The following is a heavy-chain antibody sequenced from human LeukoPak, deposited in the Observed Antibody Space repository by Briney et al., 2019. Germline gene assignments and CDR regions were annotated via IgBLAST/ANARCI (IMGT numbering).Heavy chain of an antibody. Sequence: ASVKVSCEASGYTFTSYGISWVRQAPGQGLEWMGWISAYNGNTNYAQKLQGRVTMTTDTSTSTAYMELRSLRSDDTALYYCARVYDSSGYFPFDIWGQGTMVTVSS. V-gene: IGHV1-18*01. CDR2: ISAYNGNT. D-gene: IGHD3-22*01. CDR3: ARVYDSSGYFPFDI. J-gene: IGHJ3*02. CDR1: GYTFTSYG.